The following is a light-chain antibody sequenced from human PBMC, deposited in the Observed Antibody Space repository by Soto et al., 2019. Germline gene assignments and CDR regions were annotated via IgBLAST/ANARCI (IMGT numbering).Light chain of an antibody. CDR3: QQYGSSPWT. V-gene: IGKV3-20*01. CDR1: QSVSNTY. J-gene: IGKJ1*01. CDR2: GAS. Sequence: ETVLTQSPGTLSLSPGERATLSCRASQSVSNTYLAWYQQKPGQAPRLVIYGASSRATGIPDRFSGSGSGTAFTLAISRLEPEDFAVYYCQQYGSSPWTFGQGTKVEVK.